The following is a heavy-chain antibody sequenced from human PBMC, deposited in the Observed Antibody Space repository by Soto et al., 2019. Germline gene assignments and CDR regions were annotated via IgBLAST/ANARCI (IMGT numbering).Heavy chain of an antibody. CDR2: IKKIPNIYST. J-gene: IGHJ4*01. V-gene: IGHV3-72*01. D-gene: IGHD5-18*01. CDR3: VRVQSSIDTWGFDC. Sequence: GASLRLSYKSSGFTFSAHYMVWLRRAPGKGQEWGVLIKKIPNIYSTEYASSVKGRFPISRDDSKISLFLQMNNLKPEDTAVYFCVRVQSSIDTWGFDCWG. CDR1: GFTFSAHY.